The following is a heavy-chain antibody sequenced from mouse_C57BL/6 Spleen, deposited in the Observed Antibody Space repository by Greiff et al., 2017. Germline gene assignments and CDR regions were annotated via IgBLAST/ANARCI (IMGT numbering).Heavy chain of an antibody. CDR3: TTRLGAWFAD. D-gene: IGHD4-1*01. J-gene: IGHJ3*01. CDR1: GFNIKDDY. CDR2: IDPENGDT. V-gene: IGHV14-4*01. Sequence: VQLQQSGAELVRPGASVKLSCTASGFNIKDDYMHWVKQRPEQGLEWIGWIDPENGDTEYASKFQGKATITADPSSNTAYLQLSSLTSEDTAVYYCTTRLGAWFADWGQETLVTVSA.